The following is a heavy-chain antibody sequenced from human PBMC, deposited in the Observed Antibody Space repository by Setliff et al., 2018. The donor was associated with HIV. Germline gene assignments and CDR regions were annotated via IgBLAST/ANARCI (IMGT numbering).Heavy chain of an antibody. CDR1: GGSVDSRDYY. CDR3: ARGGGYDRSGYYPFDY. D-gene: IGHD3-22*01. V-gene: IGHV4-39*01. CDR2: ILYGGTT. Sequence: SETLSLTCAVSGGSVDSRDYYWGWIRQPPGKGLEWIGNILYGGTTYYTPSLKSRVSISVDTSKNQFSLKLSSVTAADTAVYYCARGGGYDRSGYYPFDYWGQGTPVTVSS. J-gene: IGHJ4*02.